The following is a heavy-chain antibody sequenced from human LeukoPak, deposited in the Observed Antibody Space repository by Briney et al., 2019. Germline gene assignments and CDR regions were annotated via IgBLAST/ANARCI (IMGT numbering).Heavy chain of an antibody. CDR3: AKDRAALRYYFDY. Sequence: GGSLRLSCAASGFTVSSNYMNWVRQAPGKGLEWFSVIYSGGSTYYSNSVKGRFTISRDNSKNTPYLQMNSLRAEDTAVYYCAKDRAALRYYFDYWGQGTLVTVSS. J-gene: IGHJ4*02. CDR2: IYSGGST. CDR1: GFTVSSNY. V-gene: IGHV3-66*01. D-gene: IGHD6-13*01.